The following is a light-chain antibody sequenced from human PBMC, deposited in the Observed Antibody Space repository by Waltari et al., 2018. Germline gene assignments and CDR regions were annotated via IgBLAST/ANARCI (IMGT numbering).Light chain of an antibody. Sequence: DTQMTQSPSSLSTSVGDRITITCRASQGISNYLAWYQQRPGKVPKLLTYDASTLQSGVPSRFGGSGSVTDFTLTISGLQPEDVATYYCQKYNSAPLTFGGGTKVEIK. J-gene: IGKJ4*01. CDR2: DAS. CDR1: QGISNY. V-gene: IGKV1-27*01. CDR3: QKYNSAPLT.